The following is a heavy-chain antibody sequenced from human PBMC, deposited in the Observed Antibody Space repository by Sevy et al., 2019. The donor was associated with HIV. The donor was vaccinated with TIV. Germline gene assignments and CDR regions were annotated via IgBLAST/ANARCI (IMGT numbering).Heavy chain of an antibody. CDR2: IYSSGST. J-gene: IGHJ4*02. D-gene: IGHD6-19*01. CDR1: GGSINNYH. V-gene: IGHV4-59*01. Sequence: SETLSLTCAVSGGSINNYHWNWIRQPPGKGLEGIGNIYSSGSTSYNPSLHSRVTISTDTSKNQFSLKLSSVTDADTAVYYCARDPSYNSGWDFDSWGQGILVTVSS. CDR3: ARDPSYNSGWDFDS.